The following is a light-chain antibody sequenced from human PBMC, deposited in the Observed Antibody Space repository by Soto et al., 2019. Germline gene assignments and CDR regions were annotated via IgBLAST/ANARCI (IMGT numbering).Light chain of an antibody. CDR1: QSVGRY. CDR2: DAS. V-gene: IGKV3-11*01. Sequence: EIVVTQSPATLSLSPGEGATISCRASQSVGRYLAWYQQKPGQAPRLLIYDASKRATGIAARFSGSGSGTDFTLTISSLEPEDFAVYYCQQRRDWPSTFGGGTKVQIK. CDR3: QQRRDWPST. J-gene: IGKJ4*01.